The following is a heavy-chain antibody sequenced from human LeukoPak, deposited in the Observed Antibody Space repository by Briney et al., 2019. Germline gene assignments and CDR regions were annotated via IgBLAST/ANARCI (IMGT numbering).Heavy chain of an antibody. CDR3: AGGERRYYYDSSGSFDY. V-gene: IGHV4-34*01. CDR2: INHSGST. CDR1: GWSFSGYY. Sequence: SGTLSLPCAVYGWSFSGYYWSWNRQPPGKGLGRIGEINHSGSTNYNPSLKSRVTISVDTSKTQFSLKLSSVTAADTAVYYCAGGERRYYYDSSGSFDYWGQGTLVTVSS. J-gene: IGHJ4*02. D-gene: IGHD3-22*01.